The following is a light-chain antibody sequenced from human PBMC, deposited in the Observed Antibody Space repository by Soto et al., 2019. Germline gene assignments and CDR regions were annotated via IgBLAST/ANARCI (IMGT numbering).Light chain of an antibody. CDR2: KAS. CDR3: QQYSSYSPLT. V-gene: IGKV1-5*03. CDR1: QTISSW. J-gene: IGKJ4*01. Sequence: DIQMTQSPSTLSGSVGDRVTITCRASQTISSWLAWYQQKPGKAPKLLIYKASTLKSGVPSRFSGRRSGTEFTLTIASVQPEDFATYYCQQYSSYSPLTFGGGTKVDIK.